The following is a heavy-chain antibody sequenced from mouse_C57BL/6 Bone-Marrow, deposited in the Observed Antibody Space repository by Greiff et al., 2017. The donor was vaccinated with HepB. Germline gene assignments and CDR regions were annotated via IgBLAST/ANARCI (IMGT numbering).Heavy chain of an antibody. D-gene: IGHD2-5*01. CDR2: IDPSDSYT. J-gene: IGHJ3*01. Sequence: VQLQQSGAELVRPGTSVKLSCKASGYTFTSYWMPWVKQRPGQGLEWIGVIDPSDSYTNYNQKFKGKATLTVDTSSSTAYMQLSSLTSEDSAVYYCARVGVSNYWFAYWGQGTLVTVSA. CDR3: ARVGVSNYWFAY. CDR1: GYTFTSYW. V-gene: IGHV1-59*01.